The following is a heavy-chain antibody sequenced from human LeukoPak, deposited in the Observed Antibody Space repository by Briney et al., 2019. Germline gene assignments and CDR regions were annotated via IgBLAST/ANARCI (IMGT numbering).Heavy chain of an antibody. CDR2: IRYDGSNK. J-gene: IGHJ4*02. V-gene: IGHV3-30*02. CDR3: AKDPTGYYYDSSGYYYGY. Sequence: GGSLRLSCAASGFTFSSYWMTWVRQAPGKGLEWVAFIRYDGSNKYYADSVKGRFTISRDNSKNTLYLQMNSLRAEDTAVYYCAKDPTGYYYDSSGYYYGYWGQGTLVTVSS. D-gene: IGHD3-22*01. CDR1: GFTFSSYW.